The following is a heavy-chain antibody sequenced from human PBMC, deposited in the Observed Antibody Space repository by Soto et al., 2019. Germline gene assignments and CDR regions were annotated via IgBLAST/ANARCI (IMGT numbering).Heavy chain of an antibody. CDR2: TQYSGST. CDR1: GDSITIRSYY. D-gene: IGHD3-10*01. V-gene: IGHV4-39*01. CDR3: ARHAPGTYYNAYDY. J-gene: IGHJ4*02. Sequence: PSETLSLTCTVSGDSITIRSYYWCWIRHPPGKGLEWIGSTQYSGSTYYNPSLKSRVTIFVDTSNNQFPLNLSSVAAADTAVYYCARHAPGTYYNAYDYWGLGTLVTVSS.